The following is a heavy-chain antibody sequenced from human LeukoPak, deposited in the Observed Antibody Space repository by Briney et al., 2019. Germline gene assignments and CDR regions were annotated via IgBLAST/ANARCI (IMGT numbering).Heavy chain of an antibody. V-gene: IGHV3-48*03. CDR3: ARGGTLEYFQH. J-gene: IGHJ1*01. CDR2: ISSSGSTI. Sequence: GGSLRLSCAASGFTFSSYEMNWVRQAPGKGLEWVSYISSSGSTIYYADSVKGRFTISRDNATNSLYLRMNSLRAEDTAVYYCARGGTLEYFQHWGQGTLVTVSS. CDR1: GFTFSSYE.